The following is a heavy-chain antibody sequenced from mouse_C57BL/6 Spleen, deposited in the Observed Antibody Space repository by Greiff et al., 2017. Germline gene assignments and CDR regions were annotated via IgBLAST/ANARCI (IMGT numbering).Heavy chain of an antibody. CDR3: ARLGYYGSSYYFDY. CDR2: IHPNSGRT. J-gene: IGHJ2*01. D-gene: IGHD1-1*01. Sequence: QVQLQQPGAELVKPGASVKLSCKASGYTFTSYWMHWVKQRPGQGLEWIGMIHPNSGRTNYNEKFKSKATLTVDKSSSTAYMQLSSLTSEDSAVYYCARLGYYGSSYYFDYWGQGTTLTVSS. CDR1: GYTFTSYW. V-gene: IGHV1-64*01.